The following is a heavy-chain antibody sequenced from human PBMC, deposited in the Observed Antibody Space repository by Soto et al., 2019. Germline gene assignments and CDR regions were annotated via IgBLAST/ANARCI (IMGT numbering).Heavy chain of an antibody. CDR1: GGSISSNNYY. Sequence: QLQLQESGPGLVKPSETLSLTCTVSGGSISSNNYYWSWIRQPPGKGLEWIGSMYNSGSTYYNPSLKSLVTIAVDASKNQLSLKLSCVTAADTAVYYCARPIADYWGQGTLVTVSS. CDR2: MYNSGST. V-gene: IGHV4-39*01. D-gene: IGHD6-13*01. J-gene: IGHJ4*02. CDR3: ARPIADY.